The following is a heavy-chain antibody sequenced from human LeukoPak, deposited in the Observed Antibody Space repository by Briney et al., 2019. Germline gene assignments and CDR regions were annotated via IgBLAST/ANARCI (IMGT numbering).Heavy chain of an antibody. CDR1: GGTFSSYA. CDR2: IIPIFGTA. Sequence: SVKVSCKASGGTFSSYAISWVRQAPGQGLEWMGGIIPIFGTANYAQKFQGRVTITADESTGTAYMELSSLRSEDTAVYYCASTVVVPAATYYGMDVWGKGTTVTVSS. J-gene: IGHJ6*04. D-gene: IGHD2-2*01. CDR3: ASTVVVPAATYYGMDV. V-gene: IGHV1-69*01.